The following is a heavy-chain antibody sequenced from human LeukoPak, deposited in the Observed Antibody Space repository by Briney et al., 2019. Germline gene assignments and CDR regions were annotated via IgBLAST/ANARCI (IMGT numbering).Heavy chain of an antibody. Sequence: SVKVSCKASGGTFSSYAISWVRQAPGQGLDWVGRIIHILGIANYAQKFQGRVTITAGKSTSTAYMELSSLRSEDTAVYYCARVDTAMVIDYWGQGTLVTVSS. J-gene: IGHJ4*02. D-gene: IGHD5-18*01. CDR3: ARVDTAMVIDY. CDR1: GGTFSSYA. CDR2: IIHILGIA. V-gene: IGHV1-69*04.